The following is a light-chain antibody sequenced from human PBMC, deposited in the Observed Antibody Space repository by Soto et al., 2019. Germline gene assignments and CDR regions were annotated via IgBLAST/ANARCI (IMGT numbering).Light chain of an antibody. CDR2: RTF. V-gene: IGKV3-20*01. CDR1: QSIASSY. J-gene: IGKJ4*01. Sequence: EIVLTQSPGTLSLSPGERATLSCRASQSIASSYLAWYQQKPGQPPRLLLYRTFNRATGIPDRFSGSGSGTDFTLTISILEPEDFAVYFCQHFSRPPLTFGGGTKVEI. CDR3: QHFSRPPLT.